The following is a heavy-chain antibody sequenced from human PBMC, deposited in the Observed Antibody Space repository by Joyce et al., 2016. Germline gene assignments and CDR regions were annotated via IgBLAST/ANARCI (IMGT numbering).Heavy chain of an antibody. D-gene: IGHD6-13*01. Sequence: QVQLQESGPGLVKPSETLSLTCTVSGASINTYYWSWIRQPAGKGLEWIGHIYTSGNRNYNPSLKGRVTMSVDMATNQVSLRLSSVTAADTAVYYCAREFSYTSSWFESWFDPWGQGTLVTVSS. J-gene: IGHJ5*02. CDR3: AREFSYTSSWFESWFDP. CDR1: GASINTYY. CDR2: IYTSGNR. V-gene: IGHV4-4*07.